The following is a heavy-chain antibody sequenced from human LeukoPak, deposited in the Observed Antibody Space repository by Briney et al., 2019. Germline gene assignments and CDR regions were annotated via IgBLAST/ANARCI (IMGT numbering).Heavy chain of an antibody. D-gene: IGHD3-16*01. J-gene: IGHJ3*02. CDR3: ARVLKMITFGGVRGDAFDI. CDR1: GYTFTGYY. Sequence: ASVKVSRKASGYTFTGYYMHWVRQAPGQGLEWMGWINPNSGGTNYAQKFQGRVTMTRDTSISTAYMELSRLRSDDTAVYYCARVLKMITFGGVRGDAFDIWGQGTMVTVSS. V-gene: IGHV1-2*02. CDR2: INPNSGGT.